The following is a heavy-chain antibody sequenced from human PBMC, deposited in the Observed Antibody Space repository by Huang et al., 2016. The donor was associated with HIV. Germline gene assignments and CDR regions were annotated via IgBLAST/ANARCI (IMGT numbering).Heavy chain of an antibody. J-gene: IGHJ4*02. V-gene: IGHV3-33*04. CDR3: ARGDYYDSSGYHPGYFDY. D-gene: IGHD3-22*01. Sequence: VQLIESGGGVVQPGKSLRLSCAPSGFILSNYGMHWVRQAPVKGLKWVAFIRNDGMKKNYADSVRGRFTVGRDNGNNTLFLQMRSLGVDDTAVYYCARGDYYDSSGYHPGYFDYWGQGILVTVSS. CDR1: GFILSNYG. CDR2: IRNDGMKK.